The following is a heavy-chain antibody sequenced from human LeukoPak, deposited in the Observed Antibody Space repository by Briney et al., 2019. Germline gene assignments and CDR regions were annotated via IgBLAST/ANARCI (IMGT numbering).Heavy chain of an antibody. CDR1: GDSFSSNSAT. J-gene: IGHJ4*02. CDR3: ARDYRGNGVFDY. Sequence: SQTLSLTCAISGDSFSSNSATWGWIRQSPSRGLEWLGRTYYQSKWYNEYAVSVKSRITINPDTSRNQLSLHLRSVTPEDTAMYYCARDYRGNGVFDYWGQGILVTVSS. D-gene: IGHD3-10*01. CDR2: TYYQSKWYN. V-gene: IGHV6-1*01.